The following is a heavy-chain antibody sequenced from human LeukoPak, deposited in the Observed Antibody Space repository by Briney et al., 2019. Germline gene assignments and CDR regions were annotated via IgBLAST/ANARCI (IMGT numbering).Heavy chain of an antibody. CDR3: ARGRMAGTYVFDY. J-gene: IGHJ4*02. CDR2: ISHDGSNK. D-gene: IGHD6-19*01. Sequence: PGGSLRLSCAASGFTFSSFAMHWVRQAPGKGLDWVAVISHDGSNKFFADSVKGRFTISRDNSKNVLYLQMNSLRAEDTAVYYCARGRMAGTYVFDYWGQGTLVTVSS. CDR1: GFTFSSFA. V-gene: IGHV3-30-3*01.